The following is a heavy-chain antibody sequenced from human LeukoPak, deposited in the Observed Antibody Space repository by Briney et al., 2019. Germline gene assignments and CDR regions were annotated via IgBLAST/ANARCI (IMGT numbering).Heavy chain of an antibody. D-gene: IGHD3-9*01. J-gene: IGHJ4*02. CDR3: AREGYDILTGFRLYYFDY. CDR1: GGTFSSYA. V-gene: IGHV1-69*05. CDR2: IIPIFGTA. Sequence: GSSVKVSCKASGGTFSSYAISWVRQAPGQGLEWMGGIIPIFGTANYAQKFQGRVTTTTDESTSTAYMELSSLRSEDTAVYYCAREGYDILTGFRLYYFDYWGQGTLVTVSS.